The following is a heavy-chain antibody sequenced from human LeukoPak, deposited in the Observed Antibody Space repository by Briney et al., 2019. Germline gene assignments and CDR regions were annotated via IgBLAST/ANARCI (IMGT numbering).Heavy chain of an antibody. CDR2: IYYSWST. J-gene: IGHJ4*02. Sequence: SETLSLTCTVSGCSISNYSWNWIRQPPGKGLEWMGYIYYSWSTNYNPSVKIRVTISVYTSKDQFSLKLSCVTAADTGVYYCARGCCGGGIFDYWGQGTLVTVSS. CDR1: GCSISNYS. D-gene: IGHD6-13*01. V-gene: IGHV4-59*01. CDR3: ARGCCGGGIFDY.